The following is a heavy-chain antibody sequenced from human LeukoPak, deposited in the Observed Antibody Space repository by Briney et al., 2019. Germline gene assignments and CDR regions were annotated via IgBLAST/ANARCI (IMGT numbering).Heavy chain of an antibody. CDR1: GGSISSGDYY. CDR3: ARGTTHRDLDY. D-gene: IGHD1-1*01. J-gene: IGHJ4*02. Sequence: SETLSLTCTVSGGSISSGDYYRSWIRQPPGKGLEWIGYIYYSGSTYYNPSLKSRVTISVDTSKNQFSMKLSSVTAADTAVYYCARGTTHRDLDYWGQGTLVTVSS. V-gene: IGHV4-30-4*08. CDR2: IYYSGST.